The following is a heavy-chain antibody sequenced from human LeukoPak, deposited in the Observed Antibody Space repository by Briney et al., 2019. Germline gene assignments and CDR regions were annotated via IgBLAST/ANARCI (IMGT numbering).Heavy chain of an antibody. CDR3: ARDLAYISIALDY. CDR1: GLTFSSYW. V-gene: IGHV3-7*01. Sequence: GGSLRLSCAASGLTFSSYWMSWVRQAPGKGLEWVANIKQDGSEKYYVDSVKGRFTISRDNAKNSLYLQMNSLRAEDTAVYYCARDLAYISIALDYWGQGTLVTV. CDR2: IKQDGSEK. J-gene: IGHJ4*02. D-gene: IGHD6-6*01.